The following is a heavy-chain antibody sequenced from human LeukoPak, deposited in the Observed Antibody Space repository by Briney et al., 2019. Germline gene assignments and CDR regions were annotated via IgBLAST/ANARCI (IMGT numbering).Heavy chain of an antibody. CDR3: ARAGYCSGGSCPRGFDY. CDR1: GFTFSSYD. CDR2: IGTAGDT. J-gene: IGHJ4*02. V-gene: IGHV3-13*01. Sequence: GGSLRLSCAASGFTFSSYDMHWVRQATGKGLEWVSAIGTAGDTYYPGSVKGRFTISRENAKNSLYLQMNSLRAGDTAVYYCARAGYCSGGSCPRGFDYWGQGTLVTVSS. D-gene: IGHD2-15*01.